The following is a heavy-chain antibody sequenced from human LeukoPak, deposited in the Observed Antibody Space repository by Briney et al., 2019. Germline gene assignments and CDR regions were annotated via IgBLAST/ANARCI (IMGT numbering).Heavy chain of an antibody. CDR1: GFTFSSYA. Sequence: SGGSLRLSCAASGFTFSSYAMSWVRQAPGKGLEWVSAISGSGGSTYYADSVKGRFTISRDNSKNTLYLQMNSLRAEDTAVYYCARNSHIVVVTATCFDYWGQGTLVTVSS. CDR3: ARNSHIVVVTATCFDY. CDR2: ISGSGGST. V-gene: IGHV3-23*01. J-gene: IGHJ4*02. D-gene: IGHD2-21*02.